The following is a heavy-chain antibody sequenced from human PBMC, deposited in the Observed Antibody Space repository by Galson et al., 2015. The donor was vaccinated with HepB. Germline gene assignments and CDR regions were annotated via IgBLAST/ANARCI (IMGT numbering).Heavy chain of an antibody. CDR3: ASEPRTFFGGQNYGLDV. V-gene: IGHV1-18*01. Sequence: SVKVSCKASGYTFTSFGISWVRQAPGQGLEWMGGISADNGNIKYAQKFRGRVTMTTDTSKSTAYMELGSLRSYEPAVYYCASEPRTFFGGQNYGLDVWGQGTTVTVSS. CDR2: ISADNGNI. J-gene: IGHJ6*02. D-gene: IGHD4-23*01. CDR1: GYTFTSFG.